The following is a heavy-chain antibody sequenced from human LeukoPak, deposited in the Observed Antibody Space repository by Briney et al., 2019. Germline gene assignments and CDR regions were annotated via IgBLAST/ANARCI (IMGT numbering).Heavy chain of an antibody. V-gene: IGHV3-30*02. Sequence: PGGSLRLSCAASGFTFSSYGMHWVRQAPGKGLEWVAFIRYDGSRKYYADSVKGRFTISRDNSKNTVFLQMDSLRPEDTAIYYCVRGPPYGSRSDFLDSWGQGTRVTVSS. CDR2: IRYDGSRK. D-gene: IGHD3-10*01. CDR1: GFTFSSYG. J-gene: IGHJ5*01. CDR3: VRGPPYGSRSDFLDS.